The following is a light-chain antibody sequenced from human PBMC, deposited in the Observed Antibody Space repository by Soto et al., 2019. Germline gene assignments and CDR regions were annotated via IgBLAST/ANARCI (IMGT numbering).Light chain of an antibody. CDR1: SSNIGSNY. Sequence: QSALTQPPSASGTPGQRVTISCSGSSSNIGSNYVYWYQQLPGTAPKLLIYRNNQRPSGVPDRFSGSKSGTSASLAISGLRPGEEADYYGAAGDDGLSGYAFGTGTKVT. V-gene: IGLV1-47*01. J-gene: IGLJ1*01. CDR2: RNN. CDR3: AAGDDGLSGYA.